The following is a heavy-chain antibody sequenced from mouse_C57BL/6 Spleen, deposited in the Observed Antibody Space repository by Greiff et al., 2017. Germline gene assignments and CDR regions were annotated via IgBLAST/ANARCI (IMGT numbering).Heavy chain of an antibody. CDR1: GYTFTSYW. CDR3: ACARGYGNYFWFAY. Sequence: QVQLQQPGAELVKPGASVKLSCTASGYTFTSYWMHWVKQRPGQGLEWIGMIHPNSGSTNYNEKFKSKATLTVDKSSSTAYMQLISLTSEDSAVYYCACARGYGNYFWFAYWGQGTLVAVSA. J-gene: IGHJ3*01. D-gene: IGHD2-1*01. V-gene: IGHV1-64*01. CDR2: IHPNSGST.